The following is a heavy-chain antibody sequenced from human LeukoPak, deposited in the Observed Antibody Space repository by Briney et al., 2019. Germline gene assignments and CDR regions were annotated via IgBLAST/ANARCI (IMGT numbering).Heavy chain of an antibody. CDR1: GFTFTSSA. CDR3: AATYYYDSSGYWGYYYYYYGMDV. J-gene: IGHJ6*02. V-gene: IGHV1-58*02. Sequence: SVKASCKASGFTFTSSAMQWVRQARGQRLEWIGWIVVGSGNTNYAQKFQERVTITRDMSTSTAYMELSSLRSEDTAVYYCAATYYYDSSGYWGYYYYYYGMDVWGQGTTVTVSS. CDR2: IVVGSGNT. D-gene: IGHD3-22*01.